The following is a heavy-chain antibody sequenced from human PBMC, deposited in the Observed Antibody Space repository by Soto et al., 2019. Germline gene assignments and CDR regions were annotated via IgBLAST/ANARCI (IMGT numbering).Heavy chain of an antibody. CDR2: IDPSDSYT. CDR3: ARLAMVRGKNYYGMDV. CDR1: GYSFTSYW. J-gene: IGHJ6*02. V-gene: IGHV5-10-1*01. Sequence: PGESLKISCKGSGYSFTSYWISWVRQMPGKGLEWMGRIDPSDSYTNYSPSFQGHVTISADKSISTAYLQWSSLKASDTAMYYCARLAMVRGKNYYGMDVWGQGTTVTVSS. D-gene: IGHD3-10*01.